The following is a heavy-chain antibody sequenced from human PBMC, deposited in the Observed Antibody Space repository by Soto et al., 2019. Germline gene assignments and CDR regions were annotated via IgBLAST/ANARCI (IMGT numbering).Heavy chain of an antibody. J-gene: IGHJ4*02. V-gene: IGHV1-69*12. D-gene: IGHD6-13*01. CDR2: IIPIFGTA. CDR3: ARDEGIAAAGICAY. CDR1: GGTFSSYA. Sequence: QVQLVQSGAEVKKPGSSVKVSCKASGGTFSSYAISWVRQAPGQGLEWMGGIIPIFGTANYAQKFQGRVTSTAAESTSQAYMELSSLRSEDTAVYYCARDEGIAAAGICAYWGQGTLVTVSS.